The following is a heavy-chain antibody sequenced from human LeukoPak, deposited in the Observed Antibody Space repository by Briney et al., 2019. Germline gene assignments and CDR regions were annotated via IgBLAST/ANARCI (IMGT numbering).Heavy chain of an antibody. D-gene: IGHD3-3*01. CDR1: GGSFYNFA. CDR2: IIPIFGTA. CDR3: ARSGSHDFRSGYPRGNWFDP. Sequence: SVKVSCKASGGSFYNFAISWVRQAPGQGLEWMGRIIPIFGTANYAQKFQGRVTITTDESTSTAYMELSSLRSEDTAVYYCARSGSHDFRSGYPRGNWFDPWGQGTLVTVSS. J-gene: IGHJ5*02. V-gene: IGHV1-69*05.